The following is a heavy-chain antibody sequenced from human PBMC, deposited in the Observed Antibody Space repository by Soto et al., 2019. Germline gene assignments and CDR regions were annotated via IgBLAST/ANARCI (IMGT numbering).Heavy chain of an antibody. Sequence: EVQLVESGGGLVQPGGSLKLSCAASGFTFSASAMHWVRQASGKGLEWVGRVRSRYTSYATAYGASVKGRFTISRDDSKNTFYLQMNSLKTENTAVYYCPRQDPVTVVENAAFDVWGQGTMVTVSS. CDR2: VRSRYTSYAT. CDR1: GFTFSASA. J-gene: IGHJ3*01. CDR3: PRQDPVTVVENAAFDV. V-gene: IGHV3-73*01. D-gene: IGHD2-21*02.